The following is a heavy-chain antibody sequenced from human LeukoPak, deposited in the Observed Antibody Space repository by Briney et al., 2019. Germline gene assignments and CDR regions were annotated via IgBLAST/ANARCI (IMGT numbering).Heavy chain of an antibody. CDR3: AREASSGSSPFYFDY. Sequence: SVKVSCKASGGTFSSYAISWVRQAPGQGLGWMGGIIPIFGTANYAQKFQGRVTITADKSTSTAYMELSSLRSEDTAVYYCAREASSGSSPFYFDYWGQGTLVTVSS. D-gene: IGHD1-26*01. CDR2: IIPIFGTA. J-gene: IGHJ4*02. V-gene: IGHV1-69*06. CDR1: GGTFSSYA.